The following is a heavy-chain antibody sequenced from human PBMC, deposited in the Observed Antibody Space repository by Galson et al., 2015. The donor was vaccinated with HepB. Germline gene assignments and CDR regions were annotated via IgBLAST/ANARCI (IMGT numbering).Heavy chain of an antibody. CDR3: SRTPYYGDYPVDE. D-gene: IGHD4-17*01. V-gene: IGHV5-51*01. CDR2: IFPGGSDT. J-gene: IGHJ4*02. Sequence: QSGAEVKKPGESLKISCKGSGYSFTSYWISWVRQMPGKGLEWMGIIFPGGSDTRYSPSFQGQVTISADKSISTAYLQWSSLKASDSAMYFCSRTPYYGDYPVDEWGQGTLVTVSS. CDR1: GYSFTSYW.